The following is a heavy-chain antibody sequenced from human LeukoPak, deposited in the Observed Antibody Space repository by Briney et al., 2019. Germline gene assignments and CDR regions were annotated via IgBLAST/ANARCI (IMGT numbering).Heavy chain of an antibody. CDR3: AKVGTGDGDYYYYMDV. D-gene: IGHD7-27*01. V-gene: IGHV3-30*02. CDR2: IRYDGSNK. CDR1: GFTFSSYG. Sequence: PGGSLRLSCAASGFTFSSYGMHWVRQAPGKGLEWVAFIRYDGSNKYYADSVKGRFTISRDSSKNTLYPQMNSLRAEDTAVYYCAKVGTGDGDYYYYMDVWGKGTTVTVSS. J-gene: IGHJ6*03.